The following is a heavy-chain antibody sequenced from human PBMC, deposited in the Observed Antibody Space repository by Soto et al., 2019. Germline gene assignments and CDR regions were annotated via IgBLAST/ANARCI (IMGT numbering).Heavy chain of an antibody. CDR3: AKGQYCSGGSCYPNWFDP. CDR2: ISGSGGST. J-gene: IGHJ5*02. D-gene: IGHD2-15*01. Sequence: GGSLRLSCAASGFTFSSYAMSGVRQAPGKGLEWVSAISGSGGSTYYADSVKGRFTISRDNPKNTLYLQMNSLRAEDTAVYYSAKGQYCSGGSCYPNWFDPWGQGTLVTVSS. V-gene: IGHV3-23*01. CDR1: GFTFSSYA.